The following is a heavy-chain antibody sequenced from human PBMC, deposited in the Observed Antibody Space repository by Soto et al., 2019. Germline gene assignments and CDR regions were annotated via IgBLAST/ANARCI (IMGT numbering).Heavy chain of an antibody. CDR1: GFSLSTSGVG. CDR2: IYWDDDK. D-gene: IGHD3-22*01. J-gene: IGHJ5*02. Sequence: QITLKESGPTLVKPTQTLTLTCTFSGFSLSTSGVGVGWIRQPPGKALEWLALIYWDDDKRYSPSLKSRLTITKDTSKNQVVLTMTHMDPVDTATYYRAHRLHYYDRGRDWFDPWGQGTLVTVSS. V-gene: IGHV2-5*02. CDR3: AHRLHYYDRGRDWFDP.